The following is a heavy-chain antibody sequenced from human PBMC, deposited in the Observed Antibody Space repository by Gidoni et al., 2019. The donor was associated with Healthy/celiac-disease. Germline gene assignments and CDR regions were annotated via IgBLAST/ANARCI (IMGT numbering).Heavy chain of an antibody. D-gene: IGHD3-16*01. CDR2: ISGSGGST. V-gene: IGHV3-23*01. Sequence: EVQLLESGGGLVQPGGSLRLSCAASGFTFRSYGMSWVRQAPGKGLEWVSAISGSGGSTYYADSVKGRFTISRDNSKNTLYRQMNSLRAEDTAVYYCAKDSRSGGNYDETDYWGQGTLVTVSS. CDR3: AKDSRSGGNYDETDY. J-gene: IGHJ4*02. CDR1: GFTFRSYG.